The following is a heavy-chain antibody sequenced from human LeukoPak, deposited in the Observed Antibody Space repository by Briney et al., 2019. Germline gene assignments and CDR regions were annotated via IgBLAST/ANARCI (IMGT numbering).Heavy chain of an antibody. CDR1: GYSFTSYW. CDR3: AGGYSYGQSIDY. CDR2: IYPGDSDT. J-gene: IGHJ4*02. D-gene: IGHD5-18*01. Sequence: GESLKISCKSSGYSFTSYWIAWVRQVPGTGLELMGIIYPGDSDTRYSPSFQGQVTISADKSISTAYLQWSSLKASDTAMYYCAGGYSYGQSIDYWGQGTLVTVSS. V-gene: IGHV5-51*01.